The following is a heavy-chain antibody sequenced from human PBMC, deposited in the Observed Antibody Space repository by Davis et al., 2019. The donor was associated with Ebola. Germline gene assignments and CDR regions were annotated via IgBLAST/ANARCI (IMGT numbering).Heavy chain of an antibody. CDR3: ARGLDGYSYYYGMDV. CDR2: IIPIFGTA. J-gene: IGHJ6*02. D-gene: IGHD5-24*01. CDR1: GGTFSSYA. Sequence: AASVKVSCKASGGTFSSYAISWVRQAPGQGLEWMGGIIPIFGTANYAQKFQGRVTITADKSTSTAYMELSSLRSEDTAVYYCARGLDGYSYYYGMDVWGQGTTVTVSS. V-gene: IGHV1-69*06.